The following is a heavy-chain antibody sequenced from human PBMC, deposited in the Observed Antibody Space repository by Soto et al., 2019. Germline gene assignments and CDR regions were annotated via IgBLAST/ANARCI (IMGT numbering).Heavy chain of an antibody. CDR3: ARVGSMVRGVITRFDY. V-gene: IGHV1-18*04. J-gene: IGHJ4*02. D-gene: IGHD3-10*01. Sequence: GASVKVSCKASGYTFTTYYMQWVRQAPGQGLEWMGWISAYNGNTNYAQKLQGRVTMTTDTSTSTAYMELRSLRSDDTAVYYCARVGSMVRGVITRFDYWGQGTLVTVSS. CDR1: GYTFTTYY. CDR2: ISAYNGNT.